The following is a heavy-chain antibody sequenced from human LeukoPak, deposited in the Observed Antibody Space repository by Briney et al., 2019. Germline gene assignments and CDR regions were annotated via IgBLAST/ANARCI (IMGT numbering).Heavy chain of an antibody. Sequence: PSETLSLTCTVSGGSISSYYWSWLRQPPGKVLEWMGFIYYSGSTNYNPSLKSRVTISVDTSKNQFSLKLSSVTAADTAVYYCARSAFYYGSGSHRGGFDYWGQGTLVTVSS. CDR2: IYYSGST. CDR1: GGSISSYY. D-gene: IGHD3-10*01. CDR3: ARSAFYYGSGSHRGGFDY. V-gene: IGHV4-59*12. J-gene: IGHJ4*02.